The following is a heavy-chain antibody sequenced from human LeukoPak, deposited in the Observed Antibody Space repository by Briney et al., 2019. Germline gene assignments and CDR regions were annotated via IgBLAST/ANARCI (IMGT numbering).Heavy chain of an antibody. CDR3: AGDRATSYFDY. CDR2: IWYDGSNK. D-gene: IGHD1-26*01. V-gene: IGHV3-33*01. Sequence: GGSLRLSCAASGFTFRSHGMHWVRQAPGKGLEWVAFIWYDGSNKYYTDSVKGRFTISRDNSKNTLYLQMNSLRAEDTAVYYCAGDRATSYFDYWGQGTLVTVSS. J-gene: IGHJ4*02. CDR1: GFTFRSHG.